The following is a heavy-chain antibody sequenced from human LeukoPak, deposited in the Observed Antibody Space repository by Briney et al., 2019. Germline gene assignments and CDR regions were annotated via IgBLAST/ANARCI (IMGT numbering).Heavy chain of an antibody. Sequence: PSGTLSLTCTVSGGSLNFFYWSWIRQSPGKGLEWIGYISYIGTTYYNPSLKSRVTISLDTSKNHFSLNLGSATAADTAVYYCARDFARNSGDYGNDGFDIWGLGTMVTVSS. V-gene: IGHV4-59*01. D-gene: IGHD4-17*01. J-gene: IGHJ3*02. CDR2: ISYIGTT. CDR1: GGSLNFFY. CDR3: ARDFARNSGDYGNDGFDI.